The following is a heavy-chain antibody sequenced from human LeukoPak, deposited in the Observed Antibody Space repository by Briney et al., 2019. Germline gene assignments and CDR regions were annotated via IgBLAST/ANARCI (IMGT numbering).Heavy chain of an antibody. CDR1: GFTFSDYY. D-gene: IGHD4-17*01. J-gene: IGHJ4*02. CDR2: ISSSGSTI. V-gene: IGHV3-11*01. Sequence: GGSLRLSCAASGFTFSDYYMSWIRQAPGKGLEWVSYISSSGSTIYYADSVKGRFTISRDNAKNSLYLQMNSLRAEDTAVYYCASSPDYGRPFDYWGQGTLVTVSS. CDR3: ASSPDYGRPFDY.